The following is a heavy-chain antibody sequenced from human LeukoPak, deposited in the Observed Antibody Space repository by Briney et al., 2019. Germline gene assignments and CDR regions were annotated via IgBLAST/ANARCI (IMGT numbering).Heavy chain of an antibody. V-gene: IGHV3-53*01. CDR2: IYSGDST. Sequence: GGSLRLSCAASGFTVSSNYMSWVRQAPGKGLEWVSVIYSGDSTYYADSVKGRFTVSRDNSKNTLYLQMNSLRAEDTAVYYCAKLIHNNPISCGGDCHFDCWGQGTLVTVSS. CDR3: AKLIHNNPISCGGDCHFDC. D-gene: IGHD2-21*02. J-gene: IGHJ4*02. CDR1: GFTVSSNY.